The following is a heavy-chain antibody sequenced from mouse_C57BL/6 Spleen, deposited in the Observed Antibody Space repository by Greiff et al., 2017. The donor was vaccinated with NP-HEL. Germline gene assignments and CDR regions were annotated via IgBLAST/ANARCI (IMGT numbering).Heavy chain of an antibody. CDR1: GYTFTDYY. D-gene: IGHD1-2*01. J-gene: IGHJ4*01. V-gene: IGHV1-26*01. CDR3: ARSYGRYAMDY. Sequence: VQLKQSGPELVKPGASVKISCKASGYTFTDYYMNWVKQSHGKSLEWIGDINPNNGGTSYNQKFKGKATLTVDKSSSTAYMELRSLTSEDSAVYYCARSYGRYAMDYWGQGTSVTVSS. CDR2: INPNNGGT.